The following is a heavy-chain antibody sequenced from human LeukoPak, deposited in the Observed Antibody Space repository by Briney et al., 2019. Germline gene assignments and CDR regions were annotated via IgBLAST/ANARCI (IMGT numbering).Heavy chain of an antibody. CDR2: IYYSGST. Sequence: SETLSLTCTVSGGSISSSSYYWGWIRQPPGKGLEWIGSIYYSGSTYYNPSLKSRVTISVDTSKNQFSLKLSSVTAADTAVYYCARLPLRYFDWLWAFDTWGQGTMVTVSS. CDR1: GGSISSSSYY. V-gene: IGHV4-39*01. J-gene: IGHJ3*02. D-gene: IGHD3-9*01. CDR3: ARLPLRYFDWLWAFDT.